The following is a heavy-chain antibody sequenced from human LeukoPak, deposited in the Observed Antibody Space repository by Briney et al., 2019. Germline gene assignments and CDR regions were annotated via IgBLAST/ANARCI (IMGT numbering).Heavy chain of an antibody. D-gene: IGHD6-13*01. CDR1: GGSISSGGFY. CDR3: ARDAVLAAAGTVWNWFDP. J-gene: IGHJ5*02. Sequence: SQTLSLTCTVSGGSISSGGFYWSWIRQPAGKGLEWIGRIYTSGSTNYNPSLKSRVTISVDTSKNQFSLKLSSVTAADTAVYYCARDAVLAAAGTVWNWFDPWGQGTLVTVSS. V-gene: IGHV4-61*02. CDR2: IYTSGST.